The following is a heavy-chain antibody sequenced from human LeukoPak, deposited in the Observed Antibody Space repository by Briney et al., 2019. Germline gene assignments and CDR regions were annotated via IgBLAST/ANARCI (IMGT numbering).Heavy chain of an antibody. CDR1: GGSISSYY. D-gene: IGHD6-25*01. V-gene: IGHV4-59*01. CDR3: ARRGRNSSGWQDYL. CDR2: IYHTGST. Sequence: SKTLSLTCTVSGGSISSYYWSWIRQPPGKGLEWIANIYHTGSTNYNPSLSSRVTISIDTAKNQFSLKLTSVTAADTAVYYCARRGRNSSGWQDYLWGQGTLVTVSS. J-gene: IGHJ4*02.